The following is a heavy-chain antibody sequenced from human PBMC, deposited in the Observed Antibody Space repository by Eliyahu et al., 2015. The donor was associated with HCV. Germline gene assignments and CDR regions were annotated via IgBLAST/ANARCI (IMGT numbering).Heavy chain of an antibody. J-gene: IGHJ3*02. CDR1: XGXIXSASYY. V-gene: IGHV4-61*02. D-gene: IGHD2-2*02. CDR3: AREKSHCSSTSCYKDAFDI. Sequence: QVQLQESGPGLVKPSQTLSLTCXVXXGXIXSASYYWXWIRXPAGKGLEWIGRVYXSGSTNYNPSLKSRVSISVDTSENQFSLNLSPVTAADTAVYYCAREKSHCSSTSCYKDAFDIWGQGTVVTVSS. CDR2: VYXSGST.